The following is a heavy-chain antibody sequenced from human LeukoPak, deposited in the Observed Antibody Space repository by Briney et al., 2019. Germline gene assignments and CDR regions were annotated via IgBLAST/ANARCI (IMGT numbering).Heavy chain of an antibody. J-gene: IGHJ4*02. CDR3: ARVRRQRSQLDN. D-gene: IGHD6-25*01. V-gene: IGHV3-74*01. CDR2: INSDGGST. CDR1: GFTFSSYW. Sequence: GGSLRLSCAASGFTFSSYWMHWVRQAPGKGLVWVSRINSDGGSTSYADSVKGRFTISRDNAKNTLYLQMNSLRAEDTAVYYCARVRRQRSQLDNWGQGTLVTVSS.